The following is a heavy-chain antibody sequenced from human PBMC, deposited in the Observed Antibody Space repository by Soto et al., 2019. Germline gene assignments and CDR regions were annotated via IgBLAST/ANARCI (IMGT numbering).Heavy chain of an antibody. CDR2: IYYSGGT. CDR1: GGSISSYY. J-gene: IGHJ5*02. CDR3: AGYDILTGYYTDWFDP. Sequence: TLSLTCPVSGGSISSYYWSWIRQPPGKGLEWIGYIYYSGGTNYNPSLKSRVTISVDTSKNQFSLKLSSVTAADTAVYYCAGYDILTGYYTDWFDPWGQGTLVTVSS. D-gene: IGHD3-9*01. V-gene: IGHV4-59*01.